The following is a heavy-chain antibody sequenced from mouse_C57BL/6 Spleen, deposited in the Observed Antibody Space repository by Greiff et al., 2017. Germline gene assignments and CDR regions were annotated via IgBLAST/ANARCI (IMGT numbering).Heavy chain of an antibody. CDR3: ARDNSSVNWFAY. J-gene: IGHJ3*01. D-gene: IGHD3-2*02. CDR2: IYPGDGDT. Sequence: VQLQESGPELVKPGASVKISCKASGYAFSSSWLYWVKQRPGKGLEWIGRIYPGDGDTNYNGKFKGKATLTADKSSSTAYMQLSSLTSEDSAVYFCARDNSSVNWFAYWGQGTLVTVSA. CDR1: GYAFSSSW. V-gene: IGHV1-82*01.